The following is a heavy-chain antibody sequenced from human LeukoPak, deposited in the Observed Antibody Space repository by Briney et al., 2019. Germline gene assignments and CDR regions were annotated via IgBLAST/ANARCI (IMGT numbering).Heavy chain of an antibody. CDR2: IYYSGST. CDR3: ARQSSTSCYIDY. Sequence: KPSETLSLTCTVSGGSISSSSYYWGWIRQPPGKGLEWIGSIYYSGSTFYNPSLKSRVTISEDTSKNQFSLKLSSVTATDTAVYFCARQSSTSCYIDYWGQGTLVAVSS. V-gene: IGHV4-39*01. CDR1: GGSISSSSYY. D-gene: IGHD2-2*02. J-gene: IGHJ4*02.